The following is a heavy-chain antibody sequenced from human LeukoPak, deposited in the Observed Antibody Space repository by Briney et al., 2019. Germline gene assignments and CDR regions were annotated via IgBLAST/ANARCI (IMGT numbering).Heavy chain of an antibody. V-gene: IGHV1-8*01. CDR1: GYTFTSYD. Sequence: ASVKVSCKASGYTFTSYDINWVRQATGQGLEWMGWMSPYSVNTVYAQKCQGRVTMTRNTSIGTAYMDLSSLRSEDTAVYYCARVYYESGGYYFDFWGPGTLVTVSS. CDR3: ARVYYESGGYYFDF. CDR2: MSPYSVNT. J-gene: IGHJ4*02. D-gene: IGHD3-22*01.